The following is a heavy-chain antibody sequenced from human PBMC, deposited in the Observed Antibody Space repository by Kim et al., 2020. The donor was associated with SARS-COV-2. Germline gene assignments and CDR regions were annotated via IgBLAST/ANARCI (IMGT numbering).Heavy chain of an antibody. Sequence: ASVKVSCKASGYTFTSYYMHWVRQAPGQGLEWMGIINPSGGSTSYAQKFQGRVTMTRDTSTSTVYMELSSLRSEDTAVYYCAMTVTTPNWFDPWGQGTLVTVSS. V-gene: IGHV1-46*01. J-gene: IGHJ5*02. CDR1: GYTFTSYY. CDR2: INPSGGST. CDR3: AMTVTTPNWFDP. D-gene: IGHD4-17*01.